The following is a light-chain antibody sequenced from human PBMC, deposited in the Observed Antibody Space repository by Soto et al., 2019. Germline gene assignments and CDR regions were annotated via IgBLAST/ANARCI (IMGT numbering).Light chain of an antibody. V-gene: IGLV1-40*01. J-gene: IGLJ2*01. CDR1: SSNSGAGYD. Sequence: QSVLTQPPSVSAAPGQRVTIACTGSSSNSGAGYDVHRYQQLPGTAPKLLIYGNSNRPSGVPDRFSGSKSGTSASLAITGLQAEDEADYYCKSYDSSLSGFVVFGGGTKLTVL. CDR2: GNS. CDR3: KSYDSSLSGFVV.